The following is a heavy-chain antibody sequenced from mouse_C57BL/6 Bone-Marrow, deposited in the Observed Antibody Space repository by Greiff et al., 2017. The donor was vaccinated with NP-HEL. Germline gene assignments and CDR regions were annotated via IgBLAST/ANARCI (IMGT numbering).Heavy chain of an antibody. J-gene: IGHJ2*01. CDR2: IYPRSGNT. CDR3: ARSAPIYYGYDDY. V-gene: IGHV1-81*01. Sequence: VQLKESGAELARPGASVKLSCKASGYTFTSYGISWVKQRTGQGLEWIGEIYPRSGNTYYNEKFKGKATLTADKSSSTAYMELRSLTSEDSAVYFCARSAPIYYGYDDYWGQGTTLTVSS. CDR1: GYTFTSYG. D-gene: IGHD2-2*01.